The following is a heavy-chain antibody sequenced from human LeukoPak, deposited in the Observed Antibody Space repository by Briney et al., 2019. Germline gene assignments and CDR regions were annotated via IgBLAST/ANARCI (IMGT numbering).Heavy chain of an antibody. CDR3: ARDSHKAYCSSTSCYCYYCGMDV. CDR1: GYSISGGYY. CDR2: IYHSGST. V-gene: IGHV4-38-2*02. Sequence: SETLSLTCAVSGYSISGGYYWGWIRQPPGKGLEWIGSIYHSGSTYYNPSLKSRVTISVDTSKNQFSLKLSSVTAADTAVYYCARDSHKAYCSSTSCYCYYCGMDVWGKGTTVTVSS. J-gene: IGHJ6*04. D-gene: IGHD2-2*01.